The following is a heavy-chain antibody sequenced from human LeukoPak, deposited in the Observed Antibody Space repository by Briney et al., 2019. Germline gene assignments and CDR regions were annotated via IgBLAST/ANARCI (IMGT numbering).Heavy chain of an antibody. CDR1: DFPFIGYT. V-gene: IGHV3-30*04. J-gene: IGHJ4*02. CDR3: ALGKNFGYHYFDF. Sequence: GGSLRLSCAASDFPFIGYTMHWVRQAPGKGLEWVAGIPYDGGQNSYADSVKGRFTISRDYSKNTLFLQMSSLRPEDTAVYYCALGKNFGYHYFDFWGQGALVTVSS. D-gene: IGHD2-2*03. CDR2: IPYDGGQN.